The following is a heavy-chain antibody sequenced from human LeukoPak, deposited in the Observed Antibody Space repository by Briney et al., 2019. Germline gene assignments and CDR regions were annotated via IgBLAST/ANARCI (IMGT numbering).Heavy chain of an antibody. CDR1: GDSVSSDSAA. CDR2: TYYRSTWHN. J-gene: IGHJ4*02. CDR3: ASVGGSWAFDN. D-gene: IGHD1-26*01. Sequence: SQTLSLTCGISGDSVSSDSAAWNWIRQSPLRGLEWLGRTYYRSTWHNDYASFVRSRITIYPDTSKNQFSLQLSSVTPEDTAVYYCASVGGSWAFDNWGQGILVTVSS. V-gene: IGHV6-1*01.